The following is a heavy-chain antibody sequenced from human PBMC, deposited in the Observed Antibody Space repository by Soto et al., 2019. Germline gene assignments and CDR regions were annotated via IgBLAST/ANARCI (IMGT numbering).Heavy chain of an antibody. D-gene: IGHD3-10*01. J-gene: IGHJ6*02. V-gene: IGHV4-59*08. Sequence: SETLSVTCTVSGGSISSYYWSWSRQPPWKGLEWIGYIYYSGSTNYNPSLKSRVTISVDTSKNQFSLKLSSVTAADTAVYYCARLSITMVRGVKTYGMDVWGQGTTVTVS. CDR2: IYYSGST. CDR1: GGSISSYY. CDR3: ARLSITMVRGVKTYGMDV.